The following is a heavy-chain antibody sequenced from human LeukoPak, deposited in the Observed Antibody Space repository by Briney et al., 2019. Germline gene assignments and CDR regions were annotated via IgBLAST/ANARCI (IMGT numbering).Heavy chain of an antibody. V-gene: IGHV5-51*01. J-gene: IGHJ4*02. CDR1: GYSFSSYW. Sequence: GEPLKISCKGSGYSFSSYWIGWVRQMPGKGLEWMGIIYPGDSDTRYSPSFHGQVAISADKSISTAYLQWSSLKASDTAMYYCARHPMITFGGVAFDYWGQGTLVTVSS. CDR3: ARHPMITFGGVAFDY. CDR2: IYPGDSDT. D-gene: IGHD3-16*01.